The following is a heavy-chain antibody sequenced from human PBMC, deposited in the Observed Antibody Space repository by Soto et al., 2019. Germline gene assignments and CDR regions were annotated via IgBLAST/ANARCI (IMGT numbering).Heavy chain of an antibody. CDR1: GFTFSDHY. CDR3: AKAYCTSGSCYAGDY. V-gene: IGHV3-72*01. Sequence: EVHLVESGGGLVQPGGSLRLSCAASGFTFSDHYMDWVRQAPGKGLEWVSRIRKSVNSYTTEYAASVEGRFTISRDDSKNSLYLQMNSLKIEYTAVYYCAKAYCTSGSCYAGDYWGQGALVIVSS. J-gene: IGHJ4*02. D-gene: IGHD2-15*01. CDR2: IRKSVNSYTT.